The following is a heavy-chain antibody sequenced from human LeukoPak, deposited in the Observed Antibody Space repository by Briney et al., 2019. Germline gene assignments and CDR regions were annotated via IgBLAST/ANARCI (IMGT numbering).Heavy chain of an antibody. Sequence: ASVKVSCKAYGYTFTSYGISWVRQAPGQGLEWMGWNSAYNANTNYAQKLQGRVTMTTDTSTSTSYMELRSLRSLDTAVYYCARVIAARLGGYYYYYMDVWGKGTTVTVSS. CDR3: ARVIAARLGGYYYYYMDV. D-gene: IGHD6-6*01. V-gene: IGHV1-18*01. J-gene: IGHJ6*03. CDR1: GYTFTSYG. CDR2: NSAYNANT.